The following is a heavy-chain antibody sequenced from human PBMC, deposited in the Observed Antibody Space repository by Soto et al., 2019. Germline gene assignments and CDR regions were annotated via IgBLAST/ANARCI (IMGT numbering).Heavy chain of an antibody. CDR2: INSDGIST. D-gene: IGHD2-8*01. V-gene: IGHV3-74*01. CDR1: GFTFSSYC. CDR3: ARDNGVSGTTGLDV. J-gene: IGHJ6*02. Sequence: GSLRLSCAASGFTFSSYCMHWVRKAPGKGLVWVSRINSDGISTSYADSVKGRFTISRDNAKNTLYLQMNSLRAEDTAVYYCARDNGVSGTTGLDVWGQGTTVTVSS.